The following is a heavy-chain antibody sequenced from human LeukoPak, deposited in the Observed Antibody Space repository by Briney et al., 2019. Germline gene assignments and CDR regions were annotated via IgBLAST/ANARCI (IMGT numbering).Heavy chain of an antibody. D-gene: IGHD6-19*01. V-gene: IGHV5-51*01. J-gene: IGHJ4*02. CDR2: IKNGDSDT. CDR3: ARVAVAGPVEFDY. Sequence: GGALQIPCRGSGYSFTTYWIGWVRQMPGKGLDGLGSIKNGDSDTRYSPSFQGQVTISADKSISTAYLQWSSLKASDTAMYYCARVAVAGPVEFDYWGQGTLVTVSS. CDR1: GYSFTTYW.